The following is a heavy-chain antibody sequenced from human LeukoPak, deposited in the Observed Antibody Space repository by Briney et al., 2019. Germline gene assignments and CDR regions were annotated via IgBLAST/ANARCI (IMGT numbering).Heavy chain of an antibody. CDR1: GYTFPSYA. CDR2: INAGNGNT. D-gene: IGHD5-24*01. Sequence: GASVKVSCKASGYTFPSYAMHWVRQAPGQRLEWMGWINAGNGNTKYSQKFQGRVTITRDTSASTAYMELSSLRSEDTAVYYCARVDTGDGYNYVFDYWGQGTLVTVS. CDR3: ARVDTGDGYNYVFDY. J-gene: IGHJ4*02. V-gene: IGHV1-3*01.